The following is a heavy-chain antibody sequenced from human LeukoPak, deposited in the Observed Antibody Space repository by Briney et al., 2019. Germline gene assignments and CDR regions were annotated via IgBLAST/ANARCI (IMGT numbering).Heavy chain of an antibody. J-gene: IGHJ5*02. CDR1: GYTFTGYY. D-gene: IGHD2-15*01. CDR3: AREGYCSGGSCLEHNWFDP. CDR2: INPNSGGT. Sequence: GASVKVSCKASGYTFTGYYMHWVRQAPGQGLEWMGWINPNSGGTNYAQKFQGRVTMTRDTSISTAYMELSGLRSDDTAVYYCAREGYCSGGSCLEHNWFDPWGQGTLVTVSS. V-gene: IGHV1-2*02.